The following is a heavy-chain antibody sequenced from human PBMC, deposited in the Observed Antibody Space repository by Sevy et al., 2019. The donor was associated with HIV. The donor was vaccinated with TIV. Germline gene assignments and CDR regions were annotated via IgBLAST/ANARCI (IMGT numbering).Heavy chain of an antibody. V-gene: IGHV3-30*02. CDR1: GFTFSSYG. J-gene: IGHJ6*02. CDR2: IRYDGSNK. Sequence: GGSLRLSCAASGFTFSSYGMHWVRQAPGKGLEWVAFIRYDGSNKYYADSVKGRFTISRDNSKNTLYLQMNSLRAEDTAVYYCAKAGNYSSSTSCYIYYYYYYGMDVWGQGTTVTVSS. CDR3: AKAGNYSSSTSCYIYYYYYYGMDV. D-gene: IGHD2-2*01.